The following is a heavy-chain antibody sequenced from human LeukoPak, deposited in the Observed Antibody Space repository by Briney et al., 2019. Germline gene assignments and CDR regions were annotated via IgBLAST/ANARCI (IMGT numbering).Heavy chain of an antibody. Sequence: PSETLSLTCTVSGGSISSYYWSWIRQPPGKGLEWIGYIYYSGSTNYNPSLKRRVTISVDTSKNQFSLKLSSVTAADTAVYYCARGMGAGGRGYYYYYGMDVWGQGTTVTVSS. CDR2: IYYSGST. V-gene: IGHV4-59*01. J-gene: IGHJ6*02. CDR3: ARGMGAGGRGYYYYYGMDV. CDR1: GGSISSYY. D-gene: IGHD2-15*01.